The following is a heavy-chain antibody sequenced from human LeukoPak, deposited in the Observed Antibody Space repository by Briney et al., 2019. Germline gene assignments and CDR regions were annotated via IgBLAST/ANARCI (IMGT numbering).Heavy chain of an antibody. D-gene: IGHD1-26*01. CDR1: GFIFGDYA. V-gene: IGHV3-49*03. Sequence: GGSLRLSCKASGFIFGDYAMSWFRQAPGEGLEWVGFIRSETYGGTTEYAASVRGRFTISRDDSKSIAYPQMNSLKTADTALYYSSRPVGATYYFDYWGQGTLVTVSS. CDR3: SRPVGATYYFDY. J-gene: IGHJ4*02. CDR2: IRSETYGGTT.